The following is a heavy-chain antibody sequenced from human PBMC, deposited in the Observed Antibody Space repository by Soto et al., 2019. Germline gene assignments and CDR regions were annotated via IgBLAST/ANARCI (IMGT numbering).Heavy chain of an antibody. J-gene: IGHJ6*02. Sequence: QLQLQESGPGLVKPSATLSLTCTVSGGSINNSSYSWGWIRQPLGKGLEWIWTFYYSGSTYYNPSIKSRVTTAVDTFKNQFALKRSSVTAADTAVYYCARLHGYCISTSCYGYYAMDVWGQGTTVTVSS. CDR3: ARLHGYCISTSCYGYYAMDV. D-gene: IGHD2-2*01. CDR1: GGSINNSSYS. V-gene: IGHV4-39*01. CDR2: FYYSGST.